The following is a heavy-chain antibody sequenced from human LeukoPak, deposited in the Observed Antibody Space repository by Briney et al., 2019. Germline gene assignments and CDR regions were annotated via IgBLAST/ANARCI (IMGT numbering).Heavy chain of an antibody. CDR2: IYYSGNT. Sequence: PSETLSLTCTVSGGSISSYYWSWIRQPPGKRLEWIGYIYYSGNTNYNPSLKSRVTISVDTSKNQFSLKLSSVTAADTAVYYCARSGALTGYLYWGQGTLVTVSS. V-gene: IGHV4-59*01. CDR1: GGSISSYY. D-gene: IGHD3-9*01. J-gene: IGHJ4*02. CDR3: ARSGALTGYLY.